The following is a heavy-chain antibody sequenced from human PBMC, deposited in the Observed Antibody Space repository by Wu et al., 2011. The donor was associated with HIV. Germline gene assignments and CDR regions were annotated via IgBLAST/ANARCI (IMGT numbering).Heavy chain of an antibody. J-gene: IGHJ4*02. CDR3: ASCYNGWDSRAFXVY. Sequence: QVQLVQSGAEVKKPGASVKISCKASGYTFTGYYMHWVRQAPGQGLEWMGWINPNSGGTNYAQKFQGRVTMTRDTSISAAYMELRRLRSDDTAVYYCASCYNGWDSRAFXVYWGQGTLVTVSS. D-gene: IGHD3-22*01. V-gene: IGHV1-2*02. CDR1: GYTFTGYY. CDR2: INPNSGGT.